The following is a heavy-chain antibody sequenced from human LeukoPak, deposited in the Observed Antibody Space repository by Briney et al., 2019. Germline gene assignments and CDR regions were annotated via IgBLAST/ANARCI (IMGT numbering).Heavy chain of an antibody. D-gene: IGHD2-15*01. CDR1: GFSLSTSGVG. J-gene: IGHJ4*02. CDR3: ARVLSRCSGGSCYPPAFDY. CDR2: IYWNDDK. Sequence: SGPTLVNPTQTLTLTCTFSGFSLSTSGVGVGWIRQPPGKALEWPALIYWNDDKRYRPSLKSRLTITKDTSKNQVVLTMTNMDPVDTATYYCARVLSRCSGGSCYPPAFDYWGQGTLVTVSS. V-gene: IGHV2-5*01.